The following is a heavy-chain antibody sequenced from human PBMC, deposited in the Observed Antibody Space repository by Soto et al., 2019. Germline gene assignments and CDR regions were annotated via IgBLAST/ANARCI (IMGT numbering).Heavy chain of an antibody. J-gene: IGHJ4*02. D-gene: IGHD3-10*01. CDR2: IYYSGSS. CDR1: GDSISSSGYY. Sequence: SETLSLTCSVSGDSISSSGYYWSWIRQRPGKGLEWIGNIYYSGSSYNNPSLKSRVTISVNTSKNQFSLNLRSVTAADTAVYYCARDSDYYSSGSFDYWGQGTLVTVSS. V-gene: IGHV4-31*03. CDR3: ARDSDYYSSGSFDY.